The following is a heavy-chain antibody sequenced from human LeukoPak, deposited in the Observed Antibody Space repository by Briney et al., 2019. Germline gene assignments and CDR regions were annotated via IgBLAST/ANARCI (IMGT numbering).Heavy chain of an antibody. Sequence: PGGSLRLSCAASGFTFSSYAMSWVRQAPGKGLEWVSAISGSGGSTYYADSVKGRFTISRDNSKNTLYLQMNSLRAEDTAVYYCARVCGGDCRNDAFDIWGQGTMDTVSS. CDR3: ARVCGGDCRNDAFDI. CDR1: GFTFSSYA. J-gene: IGHJ3*02. CDR2: ISGSGGST. D-gene: IGHD2-21*02. V-gene: IGHV3-23*01.